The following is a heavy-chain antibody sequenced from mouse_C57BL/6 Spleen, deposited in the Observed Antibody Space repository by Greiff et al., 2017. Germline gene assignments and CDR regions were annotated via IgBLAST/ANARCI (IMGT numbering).Heavy chain of an antibody. CDR3: ARSWGSWYFDV. J-gene: IGHJ1*03. Sequence: EVQLQQSGPELVKPGASVKISCKASGYTFTDYYMNWVKQSHGKSLEWIGDINPNNGGTSYNQKFKGKATLTVDKSSSTAYMELRSLTSEDSAVYYCARSWGSWYFDVWGTGTTVTVSS. V-gene: IGHV1-26*01. D-gene: IGHD4-1*01. CDR2: INPNNGGT. CDR1: GYTFTDYY.